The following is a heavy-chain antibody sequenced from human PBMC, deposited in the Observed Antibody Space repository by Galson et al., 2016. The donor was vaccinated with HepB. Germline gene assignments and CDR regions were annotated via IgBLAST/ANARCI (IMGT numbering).Heavy chain of an antibody. CDR1: GYTFANYY. D-gene: IGHD1-1*01. CDR3: ARDWNWKRHLGALDI. J-gene: IGHJ3*02. CDR2: INPSGGGT. V-gene: IGHV1-46*01. Sequence: SVKVSCKASGYTFANYYIHWVRQAPGQGLEWMGIINPSGGGTRYPHKLQDRVTMTRDTSTNTVYMELSSLTSEDTAVNYCARDWNWKRHLGALDIWGQGTLVTVSS.